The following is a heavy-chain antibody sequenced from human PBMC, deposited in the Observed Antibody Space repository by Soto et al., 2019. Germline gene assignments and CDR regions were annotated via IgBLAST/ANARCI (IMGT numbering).Heavy chain of an antibody. Sequence: PSETLSLTCAVYGGSFSGYYWSWIRQPPGKGLEWIGEINHSGSTNYNPSLKSRVTISVDTSKNQFSLKLSSVTAADTAVYYCARVPVLRYGSGWYSEFLNWFDPWGQGTLVTVSS. CDR1: GGSFSGYY. D-gene: IGHD6-19*01. CDR2: INHSGST. J-gene: IGHJ5*02. CDR3: ARVPVLRYGSGWYSEFLNWFDP. V-gene: IGHV4-34*01.